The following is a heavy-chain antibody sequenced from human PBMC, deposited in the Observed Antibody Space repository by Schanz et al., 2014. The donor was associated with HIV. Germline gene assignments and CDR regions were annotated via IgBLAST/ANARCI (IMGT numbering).Heavy chain of an antibody. V-gene: IGHV1-18*04. CDR3: ARSRGSGSYYPPPVY. Sequence: QVQLVQSGAEVEKPGASAKVSCRASGYTFTGYYMHWVRQAPGQGLEWMGWISGYIGNTNYAQNLQDRVTMTTDPLTSTVYMELRSLRSADTAVYYCARSRGSGSYYPPPVYWGQGTLVTVSS. CDR2: ISGYIGNT. D-gene: IGHD3-10*01. CDR1: GYTFTGYY. J-gene: IGHJ4*02.